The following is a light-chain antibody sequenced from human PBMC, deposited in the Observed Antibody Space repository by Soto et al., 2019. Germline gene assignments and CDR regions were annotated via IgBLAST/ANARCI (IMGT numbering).Light chain of an antibody. Sequence: EIVLTQSPGTLSLPPGERATLSCRASQSVSNNYLAWYQQKPGQAPRLLIYGASNRATGIPDRFSGSGSGTDFTLTISRLEPEDFAVYYCQQYGRSGTFGQGTKVDI. CDR2: GAS. V-gene: IGKV3-20*01. CDR3: QQYGRSGT. CDR1: QSVSNNY. J-gene: IGKJ1*01.